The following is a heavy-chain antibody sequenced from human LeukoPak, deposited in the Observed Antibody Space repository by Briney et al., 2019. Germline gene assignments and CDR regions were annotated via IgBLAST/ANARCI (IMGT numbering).Heavy chain of an antibody. CDR3: ARDGDGDIDLDY. CDR2: IKGDGSST. CDR1: GFTLSSYW. D-gene: IGHD5-24*01. Sequence: GGSLRLSCAASGFTLSSYWMHWVRQAPGKGLVWASYIKGDGSSTDYADSVKGRFSISIDNAKNTLYLQMNSLRAEDTAVYYCARDGDGDIDLDYWGQGTLVTVSS. V-gene: IGHV3-74*01. J-gene: IGHJ4*02.